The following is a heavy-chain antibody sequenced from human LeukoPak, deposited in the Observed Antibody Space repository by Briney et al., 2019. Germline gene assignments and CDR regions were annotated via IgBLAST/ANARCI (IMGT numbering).Heavy chain of an antibody. CDR2: INPSGGST. D-gene: IGHD5-24*01. J-gene: IGHJ3*02. V-gene: IGHV1-46*01. CDR3: ARVDGYQVNAFDI. Sequence: ASVKVSCKACGYTFTSYYMHWVRQAPGQGLECMGIINPSGGSTSYGQKYQGRVNMTRDTSTSTVYMELSSLRSEDTAVYYCARVDGYQVNAFDIWGQGTMVTVSS. CDR1: GYTFTSYY.